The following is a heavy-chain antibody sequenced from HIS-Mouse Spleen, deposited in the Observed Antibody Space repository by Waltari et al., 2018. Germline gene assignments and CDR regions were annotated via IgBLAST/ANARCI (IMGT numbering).Heavy chain of an antibody. CDR2: IYYSGST. CDR1: GGSISSSSYY. D-gene: IGHD6-13*01. J-gene: IGHJ2*01. V-gene: IGHV4-39*07. CDR3: AREIPYSSSWYDWYFDL. Sequence: QLQLQESGPGLVKPSETLSLTSTVSGGSISSSSYYWAWIRQPPGKGLEWIGSIYYSGSTYYNPSLKSRVTISVDTSKNQFSLKLSSVTAADTAVYYCAREIPYSSSWYDWYFDLWGRGTLVTVSS.